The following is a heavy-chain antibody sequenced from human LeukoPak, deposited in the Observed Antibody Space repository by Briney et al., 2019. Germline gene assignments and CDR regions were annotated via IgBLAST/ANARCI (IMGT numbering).Heavy chain of an antibody. CDR3: ARGITIRRNWFDP. D-gene: IGHD3-10*01. CDR2: ISSSSSYI. CDR1: GFTFSSYS. Sequence: PGGSLRLSCAASGFTFSSYSMNWVRQAPGKGLEWASSISSSSSYIYYADSVKGRFTISRDNAKNSLYLQMNSLRAEDTAVYYCARGITIRRNWFDPWGQGTLVTVSS. V-gene: IGHV3-21*01. J-gene: IGHJ5*02.